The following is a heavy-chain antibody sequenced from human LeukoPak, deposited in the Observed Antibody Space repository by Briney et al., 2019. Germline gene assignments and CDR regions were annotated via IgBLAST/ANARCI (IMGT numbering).Heavy chain of an antibody. CDR1: GFTFSSYS. CDR2: ISSSSSYI. V-gene: IGHV3-21*01. CDR3: ARDDGGIAVAGYDY. D-gene: IGHD6-19*01. J-gene: IGHJ4*02. Sequence: PGGSLRLSCAASGFTFSSYSLNWVRQAPGKGLEWVSSISSSSSYIYYADSVKGRFTISRDNAKNSLYLQMNSLRAEDTAVYYCARDDGGIAVAGYDYWGQGTLVTVSS.